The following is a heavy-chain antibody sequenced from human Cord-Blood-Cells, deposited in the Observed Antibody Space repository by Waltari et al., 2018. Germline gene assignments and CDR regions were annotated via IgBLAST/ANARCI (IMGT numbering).Heavy chain of an antibody. J-gene: IGHJ3*02. Sequence: EVQLVESGGGLVQPGGSLRLSCSASGFPFSVYWMHWVRPAHGKGLVWVSRINSDGSSTSYADSVKGRFTISRDNAKNTLYLQMNSLRAEDTAVYYCARDHGYNWNWEDAFDIWGQGTMVTVSS. CDR1: GFPFSVYW. D-gene: IGHD1-1*01. V-gene: IGHV3-74*01. CDR2: INSDGSST. CDR3: ARDHGYNWNWEDAFDI.